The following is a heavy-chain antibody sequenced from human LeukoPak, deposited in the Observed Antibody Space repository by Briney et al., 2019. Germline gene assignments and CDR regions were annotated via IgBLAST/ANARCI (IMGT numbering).Heavy chain of an antibody. CDR2: ISYDGSKK. D-gene: IGHD3-3*01. V-gene: IGHV3-30-3*01. CDR3: VRGSLASGVVVYYYYYLDV. Sequence: PGRSLRLSCAASGFTFSSYAMHWVRQAPGKGLEWVAVISYDGSKKNYADSVKGRFTISRDNSKNTLYLQMNSLRAEDTAVYYCVRGSLASGVVVYYYYYLDVWGKGTTVTVSS. J-gene: IGHJ6*03. CDR1: GFTFSSYA.